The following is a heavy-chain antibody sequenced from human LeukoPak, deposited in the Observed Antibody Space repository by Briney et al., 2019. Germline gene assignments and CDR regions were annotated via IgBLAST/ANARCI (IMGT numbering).Heavy chain of an antibody. J-gene: IGHJ4*02. CDR3: AKDYSGSGSVHFEH. Sequence: ASVKVSCKTSGYTFASYGITWVRQASGQGLEWMGWISGYNGNTNFAQRFQGRVSLTTHTSATTAYMELRSLTSDDTAVYYCAKDYSGSGSVHFEHWGQGTLVTVSS. V-gene: IGHV1-18*01. CDR2: ISGYNGNT. D-gene: IGHD3-10*01. CDR1: GYTFASYG.